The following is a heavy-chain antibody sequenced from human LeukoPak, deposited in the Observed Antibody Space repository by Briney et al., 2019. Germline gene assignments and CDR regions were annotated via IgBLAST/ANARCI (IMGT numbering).Heavy chain of an antibody. Sequence: GGSLRLSCAASGFTFSSYGMHWVRQAPGKGLEWVAVIWYDGSNKYYADSVKGRFTISRDNSKNTLYLQMNSLRVEDTAVYYCARGGGTSLLDYWGQGTLVTVSS. J-gene: IGHJ4*02. V-gene: IGHV3-33*01. D-gene: IGHD1-7*01. CDR1: GFTFSSYG. CDR2: IWYDGSNK. CDR3: ARGGGTSLLDY.